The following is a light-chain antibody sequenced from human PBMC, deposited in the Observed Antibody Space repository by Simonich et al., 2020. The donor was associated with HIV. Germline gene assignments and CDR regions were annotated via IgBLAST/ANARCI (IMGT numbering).Light chain of an antibody. CDR2: AVT. CDR1: SSDVGGYNY. CDR3: SSFTSSGTYV. Sequence: QSALTQPASVSASPGQSVTISCTGASSDVGGYNYVSWYQPHPGKAPKRMLYAVTKRPSGVSNRFSGSKSGNTASLTISGLQAEDEADYYCSSFTSSGTYVFGTGTKVTVL. J-gene: IGLJ1*01. V-gene: IGLV2-14*01.